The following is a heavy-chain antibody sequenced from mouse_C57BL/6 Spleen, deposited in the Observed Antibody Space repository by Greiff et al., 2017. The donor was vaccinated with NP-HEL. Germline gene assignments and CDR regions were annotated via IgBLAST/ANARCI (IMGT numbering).Heavy chain of an antibody. Sequence: VQLVESGAELVRPGTSVKVSCKASGYAFTNYLIEWVKQRPGQGLEWIGVINPGSGGTNYNEKFKGKATLTADKSSSTAYMQLSSLTSEDSAVYFCAREGGTGPDYWGQGTTLTVSS. CDR3: AREGGTGPDY. D-gene: IGHD4-1*01. CDR2: INPGSGGT. CDR1: GYAFTNYL. J-gene: IGHJ2*01. V-gene: IGHV1-54*01.